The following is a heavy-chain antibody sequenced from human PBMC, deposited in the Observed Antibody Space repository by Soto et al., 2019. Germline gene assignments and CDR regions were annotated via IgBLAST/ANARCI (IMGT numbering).Heavy chain of an antibody. D-gene: IGHD3-3*01. CDR1: GGTFSSYA. J-gene: IGHJ3*02. V-gene: IGHV1-69*01. Sequence: QVQLVQAGAEVKKPGSSVKVSCKASGGTFSSYAISWVRQAPGHGLEWMGGIIPIFGTANYAQKFQGRVTITADESTSTAYMELSSLRSEDTAVYYCARGPETNYDFWSGYLSGAFDIWGQGTMVTVSS. CDR3: ARGPETNYDFWSGYLSGAFDI. CDR2: IIPIFGTA.